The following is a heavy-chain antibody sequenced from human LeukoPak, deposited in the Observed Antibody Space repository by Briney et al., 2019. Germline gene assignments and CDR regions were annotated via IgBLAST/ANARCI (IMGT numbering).Heavy chain of an antibody. J-gene: IGHJ6*03. CDR1: GYTLTELS. V-gene: IGHV1-24*01. CDR3: ATKSIAARPAPYYYYYMDV. D-gene: IGHD6-6*01. CDR2: FDPEYGET. Sequence: ASVKVSCKVSGYTLTELSMHWVRQAPGKGLEWMGGFDPEYGETIYAQKFQGRVTMTEDTSTDTAYMELSSLRSEDTAVYYCATKSIAARPAPYYYYYMDVWGKGTTVTVSS.